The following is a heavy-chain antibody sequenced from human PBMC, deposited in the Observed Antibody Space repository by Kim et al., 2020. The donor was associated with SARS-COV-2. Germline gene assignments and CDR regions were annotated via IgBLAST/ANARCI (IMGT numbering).Heavy chain of an antibody. CDR2: IIPIFGTA. CDR3: AGLWFRELFPGYYYMDV. V-gene: IGHV1-69*13. Sequence: SVKVSCKASGGTFSSYAISWVRQVPGQGLEWMGGIIPIFGTANYAQKFQGRVTITADESTSTAYMELSSPRSEDTAVYYCAGLWFRELFPGYYYMDVWGKGTTVTVSS. D-gene: IGHD3-10*01. J-gene: IGHJ6*03. CDR1: GGTFSSYA.